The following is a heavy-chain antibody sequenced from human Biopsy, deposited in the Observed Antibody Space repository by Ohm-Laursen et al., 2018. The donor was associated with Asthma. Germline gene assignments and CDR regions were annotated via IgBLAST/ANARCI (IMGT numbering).Heavy chain of an antibody. D-gene: IGHD1-14*01. J-gene: IGHJ6*02. Sequence: SLRLSCAASGFTFSHYNMNWVRQAPGKGLEWVSSITDTSRYIKYADSVKGRFTISRDNAQNLLYLQMSSLRTEDTAVYYCARDNHDYYYYGMDLWGQGTSVTVSS. CDR2: ITDTSRYI. V-gene: IGHV3-21*04. CDR3: ARDNHDYYYYGMDL. CDR1: GFTFSHYN.